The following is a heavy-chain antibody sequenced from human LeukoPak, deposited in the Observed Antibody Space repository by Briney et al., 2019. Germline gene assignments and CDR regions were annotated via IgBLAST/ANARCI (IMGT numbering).Heavy chain of an antibody. CDR1: GFTFSSYG. CDR2: ISGSGGST. J-gene: IGHJ4*02. V-gene: IGHV3-23*01. Sequence: GGSLRLSCAASGFTFSSYGMSWVRQAPGKGLEWVSAISGSGGSTYYADSVKGRFTISRDNSKNTLYLQMNSLRAEDTAVYYCAKTDSYYGGNSGSDYWGQGTLVTVSS. CDR3: AKTDSYYGGNSGSDY. D-gene: IGHD4-23*01.